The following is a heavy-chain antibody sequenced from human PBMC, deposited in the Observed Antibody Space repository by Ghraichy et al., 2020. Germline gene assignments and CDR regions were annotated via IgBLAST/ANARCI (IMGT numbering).Heavy chain of an antibody. V-gene: IGHV4-59*01. CDR3: ARDQEWRASSSGFDP. CDR1: GDSLNNYY. J-gene: IGHJ5*02. CDR2: IYHNART. D-gene: IGHD2-2*01. Sequence: SQTLSLTCTVSGDSLNNYYWSWIRQAPGKGLEWIGSIYHNARTKYNPSLKSRVTMSVDTSKNQFSLSLTSVTAADTAVFYCARDQEWRASSSGFDPWGQGTLVSVSP.